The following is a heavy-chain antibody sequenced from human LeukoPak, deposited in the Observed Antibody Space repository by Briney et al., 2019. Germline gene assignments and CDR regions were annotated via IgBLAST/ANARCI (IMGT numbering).Heavy chain of an antibody. D-gene: IGHD5-12*01. CDR3: ARGPIVADTGYFDA. J-gene: IGHJ4*02. CDR2: INPGGSA. Sequence: SETLSLTCAVHGGSFSGYHWSWIRQPPGKGLEWIGEINPGGSANHNPSLEGRVTISLDTSENQFPLNLNSVTAADTAVYFCARGPIVADTGYFDAWGQGALVTVSS. V-gene: IGHV4-34*01. CDR1: GGSFSGYH.